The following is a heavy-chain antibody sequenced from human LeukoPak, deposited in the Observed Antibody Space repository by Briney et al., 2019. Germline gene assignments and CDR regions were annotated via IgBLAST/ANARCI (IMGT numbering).Heavy chain of an antibody. CDR1: GGSISSYY. D-gene: IGHD2-21*02. V-gene: IGHV4-34*01. CDR3: ARGRGLTSFYDY. Sequence: SETLSLTCTVSGGSISSYYWSWIRQPPGKGLEWIGEINHSGSTNYNSSLKSRVTISVDTSKNQFSLKLSSVTAADTAVYYCARGRGLTSFYDYWGQGTLVTVSS. CDR2: INHSGST. J-gene: IGHJ4*02.